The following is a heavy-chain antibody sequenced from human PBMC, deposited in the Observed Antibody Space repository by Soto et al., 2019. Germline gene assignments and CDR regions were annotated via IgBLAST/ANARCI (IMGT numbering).Heavy chain of an antibody. CDR3: AVDRGYHSGYGMDV. CDR1: GGTFSSYA. CDR2: IIPNSGGT. Sequence: ASVKVSCKASGGTFSSYAISWVRQAPGQGLEWMGGIIPNSGGTNYAQKFQGWVTMTRDTSISTAYMELSRLRSDDTAVYYCAVDRGYHSGYGMDVWGQGTTVTVS. J-gene: IGHJ6*02. V-gene: IGHV1-2*04. D-gene: IGHD5-12*01.